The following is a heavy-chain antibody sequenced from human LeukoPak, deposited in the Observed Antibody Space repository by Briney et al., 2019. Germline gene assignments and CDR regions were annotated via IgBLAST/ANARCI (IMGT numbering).Heavy chain of an antibody. CDR1: GFTFSSYA. CDR3: AQDVQIEEVPLLGPGF. D-gene: IGHD2/OR15-2a*01. Sequence: GGSLRLSCAASGFTFSSYAMSWVRQAPGKGLEWVSAISGSGGSTYYADSVKGRFSISRDNSKNTVYLQMNSLRSEDTGLYFCAQDVQIEEVPLLGPGFWGQGTLVTVSS. CDR2: ISGSGGST. J-gene: IGHJ4*02. V-gene: IGHV3-23*01.